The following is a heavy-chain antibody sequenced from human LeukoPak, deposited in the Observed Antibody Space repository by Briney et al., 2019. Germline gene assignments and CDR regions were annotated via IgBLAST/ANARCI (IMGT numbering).Heavy chain of an antibody. CDR1: GYTFTGYY. Sequence: ASVKVSCKASGYTFTGYYMHWVRQAPGQGLEWMGWINPNSGDTNYSQKFQGRVSMTRDTSINTAYMELSRLTSDDTAVYYCARDLYSSGWTDAFDIWGQGTMVTVSS. CDR2: INPNSGDT. CDR3: ARDLYSSGWTDAFDI. D-gene: IGHD6-19*01. J-gene: IGHJ3*02. V-gene: IGHV1-2*02.